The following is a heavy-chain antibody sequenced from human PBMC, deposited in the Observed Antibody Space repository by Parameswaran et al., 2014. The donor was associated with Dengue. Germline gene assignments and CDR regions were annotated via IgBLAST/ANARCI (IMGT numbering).Heavy chain of an antibody. CDR3: ARDPSWFGESYGMDV. Sequence: MPGVRQAPGKGLEWVAVIWYDGSNKYYADSVKGRFTISRDNSKNTLYLQMNSLRAEDTAVYYCARDPSWFGESYGMDVWGQGTTVTVSS. CDR2: IWYDGSNK. V-gene: IGHV3-33*01. J-gene: IGHJ6*02. D-gene: IGHD3-10*01.